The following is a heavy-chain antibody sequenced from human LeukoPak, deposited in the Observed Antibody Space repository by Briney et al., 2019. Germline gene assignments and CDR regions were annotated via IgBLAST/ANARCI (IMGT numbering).Heavy chain of an antibody. Sequence: GGSLRLSCAASGFTFSSYAMTWVRQAPGKGLEWASGISAGGGSTYYADSVKGRFTISRDNAKNSLSLEVNSLRAEDTAVYYCVRGGGIYDYWGQGTLVTVSS. CDR1: GFTFSSYA. D-gene: IGHD2/OR15-2a*01. V-gene: IGHV3-23*01. J-gene: IGHJ4*02. CDR2: ISAGGGST. CDR3: VRGGGIYDY.